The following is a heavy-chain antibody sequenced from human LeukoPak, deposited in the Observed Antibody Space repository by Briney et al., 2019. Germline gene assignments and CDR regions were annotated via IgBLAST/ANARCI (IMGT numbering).Heavy chain of an antibody. Sequence: SETLSLTCTVSGGSISSYYWSWIRQPPGKGLEWIGYIYYSGSTNYNPSLKSRVTISVDTSKNQFSLKLSSVTAADTAVYYCARFELEPRKIDAFDIWGQGTMVTVSS. CDR2: IYYSGST. V-gene: IGHV4-59*01. CDR1: GGSISSYY. D-gene: IGHD1-1*01. J-gene: IGHJ3*02. CDR3: ARFELEPRKIDAFDI.